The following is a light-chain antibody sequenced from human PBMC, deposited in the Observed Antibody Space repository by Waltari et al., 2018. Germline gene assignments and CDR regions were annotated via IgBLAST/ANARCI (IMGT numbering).Light chain of an antibody. CDR2: DAA. J-gene: IGKJ5*01. Sequence: DIQLTQSPSSLSASVGESVTITCQASQDITNYLNWYQQKSGKAPKLLIYDAANLETGVPSRFSASASGTDFTFTISNLQPEDIATYYCQQYDRLPPITFGQGTRLEIK. V-gene: IGKV1-33*01. CDR1: QDITNY. CDR3: QQYDRLPPIT.